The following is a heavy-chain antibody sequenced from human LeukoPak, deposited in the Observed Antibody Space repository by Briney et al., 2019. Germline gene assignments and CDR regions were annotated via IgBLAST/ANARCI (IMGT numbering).Heavy chain of an antibody. CDR1: GYTLTELS. CDR2: FDPEDGET. V-gene: IGHV1-24*01. J-gene: IGHJ4*02. D-gene: IGHD3-22*01. CDR3: ATDRGLGYYYDSSGYSLDLDY. Sequence: ASVKVSCKVSGYTLTELSMHWVRQAPGKGLEWVGGFDPEDGETIYAQKFQGRVTMTEDTSTDTAYMELSSLRSEDTAVYYCATDRGLGYYYDSSGYSLDLDYWGQGTLVTVSS.